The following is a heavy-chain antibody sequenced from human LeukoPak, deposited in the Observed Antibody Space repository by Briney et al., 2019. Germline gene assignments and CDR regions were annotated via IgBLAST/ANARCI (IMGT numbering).Heavy chain of an antibody. J-gene: IGHJ4*02. CDR1: GSTFSSYS. Sequence: SGGSLRLSCAASGSTFSSYSMNWVRQAPGKGLEWVSSISSSSSYIYYADSVKGRFTISRDNARNSLYLQMNNLRADDTAVYYCARDYTGGWNDFWGQGTLVTVSS. V-gene: IGHV3-21*06. CDR2: ISSSSSYI. D-gene: IGHD7-27*01. CDR3: ARDYTGGWNDF.